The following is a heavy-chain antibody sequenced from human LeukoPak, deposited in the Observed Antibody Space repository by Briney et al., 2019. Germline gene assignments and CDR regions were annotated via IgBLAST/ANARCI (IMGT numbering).Heavy chain of an antibody. D-gene: IGHD2-2*01. CDR1: GYTFTSYG. CDR2: ISAYYGNT. V-gene: IGHV1-18*01. CDR3: VRVRSTSCYDY. Sequence: ASVKVSCKASGYTFTSYGISWVRQASGQGLEWMGWISAYYGNTNYAQKLQGRVTMTTDTSTSTAYMELRSLRSDDTAVYYCVRVRSTSCYDYWGQGTLVTVSS. J-gene: IGHJ4*02.